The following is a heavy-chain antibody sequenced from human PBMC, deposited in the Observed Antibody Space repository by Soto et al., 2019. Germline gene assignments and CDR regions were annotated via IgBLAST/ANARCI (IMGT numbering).Heavy chain of an antibody. CDR2: ISYDGSNK. J-gene: IGHJ4*02. V-gene: IGHV3-30-3*01. Sequence: GGSLRLSCAASGFTFSSYAMHWVRQAPGKGLEWVAVISYDGSNKYYADSVKGRFTISRDNSKNTLYLQMNSLRAEDTAVYYCARGWDGYNTSYYFDYWGQGTLVTVSS. D-gene: IGHD5-12*01. CDR1: GFTFSSYA. CDR3: ARGWDGYNTSYYFDY.